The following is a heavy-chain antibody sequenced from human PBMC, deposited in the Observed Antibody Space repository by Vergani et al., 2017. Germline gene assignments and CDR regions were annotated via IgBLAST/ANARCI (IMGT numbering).Heavy chain of an antibody. CDR1: GYTFTAYY. CDR3: AALRDDYGDSHY. D-gene: IGHD4-17*01. Sequence: QVQLVQSGAEVKKPGASVKVSCKASGYTFTAYYMHWVRQAPGQGLEWMGWINPNSGGTNYAQKFQGRVTMTRATSISTAYMERSRLESDDTAVYYCAALRDDYGDSHYWGQGTLVTVSS. CDR2: INPNSGGT. V-gene: IGHV1-2*02. J-gene: IGHJ4*02.